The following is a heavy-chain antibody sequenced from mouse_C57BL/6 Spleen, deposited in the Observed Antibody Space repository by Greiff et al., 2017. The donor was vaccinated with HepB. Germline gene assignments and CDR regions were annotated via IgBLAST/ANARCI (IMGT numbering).Heavy chain of an antibody. V-gene: IGHV1-9*01. CDR1: GYTFTGYW. CDR2: ILPGSGST. CDR3: ARGGTTVVARYWYFDV. D-gene: IGHD1-1*01. Sequence: QVQLKESGAELMKPGASVKLSCKATGYTFTGYWIEWVKQRPGHGLEWIGEILPGSGSTNYNEKFKGKATFTADTSSNTAYMQLSSLTTEDSAIYYCARGGTTVVARYWYFDVWGTGTTVTVSS. J-gene: IGHJ1*03.